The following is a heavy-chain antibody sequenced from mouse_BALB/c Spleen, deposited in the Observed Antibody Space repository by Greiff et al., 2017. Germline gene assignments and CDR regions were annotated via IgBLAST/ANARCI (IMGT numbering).Heavy chain of an antibody. Sequence: QVQLKQSGAELVRPGVSVKISCKGSGYTFTDYAMHWVKQSHAKSLEWIGVISTYYGDASYNQKFKGKATMTVDKSSSTAYMELARLTSEDSAIYYCAREGYYGWFAYWGQGTLVTVSA. CDR3: AREGYYGWFAY. D-gene: IGHD1-1*01. CDR1: GYTFTDYA. V-gene: IGHV1S137*01. J-gene: IGHJ3*01. CDR2: ISTYYGDA.